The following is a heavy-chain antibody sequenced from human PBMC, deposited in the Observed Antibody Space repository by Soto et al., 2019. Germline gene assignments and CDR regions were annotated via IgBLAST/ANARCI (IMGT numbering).Heavy chain of an antibody. Sequence: SETLSLTCAVSGYSIASGYYWAWIRQSPGKGLEWIGSIYHAGSVYYNPSLNSRVAVSLDTSKNHFSLKLTSVTAADTAVYCCARTFDYYGMDVWGQGTTVTVS. CDR1: GYSIASGYY. V-gene: IGHV4-38-2*01. CDR2: IYHAGSV. CDR3: ARTFDYYGMDV. J-gene: IGHJ6*02.